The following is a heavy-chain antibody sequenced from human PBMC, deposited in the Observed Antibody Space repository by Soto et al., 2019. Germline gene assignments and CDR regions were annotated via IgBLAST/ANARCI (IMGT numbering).Heavy chain of an antibody. Sequence: ASVKVSCTASGYTFNSYGISWVRQAPGQGLEWMGWISAYNGNTNYAQKLQGRVTMTTDTSTSTAYMELRSLRSDDTAVYYCARTNRITIFGVVFYWFDPWGQGTLVTVSS. D-gene: IGHD3-3*01. V-gene: IGHV1-18*01. CDR1: GYTFNSYG. J-gene: IGHJ5*02. CDR2: ISAYNGNT. CDR3: ARTNRITIFGVVFYWFDP.